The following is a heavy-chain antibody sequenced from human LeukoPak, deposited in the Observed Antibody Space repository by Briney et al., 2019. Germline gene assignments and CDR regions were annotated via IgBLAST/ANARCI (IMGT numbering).Heavy chain of an antibody. CDR2: IGGSGSHT. D-gene: IGHD5-24*01. CDR3: AKGSQSRGRDASNYFDS. Sequence: GGSLRLSCAASGFTFTTYAMSWVRQAPGKGLEWVSTIGGSGSHTYYADSVKGRSTVSRDNSRNTLYLQMNSLRAEDTAIYYCAKGSQSRGRDASNYFDSWGQGSLVTVSS. J-gene: IGHJ4*02. CDR1: GFTFTTYA. V-gene: IGHV3-23*01.